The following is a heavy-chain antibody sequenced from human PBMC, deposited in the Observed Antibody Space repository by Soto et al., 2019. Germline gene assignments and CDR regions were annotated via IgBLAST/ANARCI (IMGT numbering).Heavy chain of an antibody. D-gene: IGHD2-21*02. CDR2: IHSDGSTT. CDR3: VRGDKGGFDL. V-gene: IGHV3-74*01. Sequence: EVQLVESEGGLVQRGGSLRLSCAASGFTFNYYWMHWVRQAPGQGLVWVSHIHSDGSTTTYADSVKGRFTISRDNAKNTLYLQMNSLRAEDTDVYYCVRGDKGGFDLWGQGTTVTGSS. J-gene: IGHJ3*01. CDR1: GFTFNYYW.